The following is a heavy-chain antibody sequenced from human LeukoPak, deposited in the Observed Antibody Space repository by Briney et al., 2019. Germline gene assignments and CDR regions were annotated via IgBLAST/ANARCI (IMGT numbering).Heavy chain of an antibody. J-gene: IGHJ3*02. Sequence: PSETLSLTCAVYGGSFSGYYWSWIRQPPGKGLEWIGEINHSGSTNYNPSPKSRVTISVDTSKNQFSLKLSSVTAADTAVYYCARSSSWYAFDIWGQGTMVTVSS. D-gene: IGHD6-13*01. CDR2: INHSGST. CDR1: GGSFSGYY. CDR3: ARSSSWYAFDI. V-gene: IGHV4-34*01.